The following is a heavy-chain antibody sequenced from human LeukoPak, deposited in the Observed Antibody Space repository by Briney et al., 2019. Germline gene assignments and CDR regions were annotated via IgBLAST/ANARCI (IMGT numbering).Heavy chain of an antibody. J-gene: IGHJ5*02. CDR1: GDSVSNKNGA. V-gene: IGHV6-1*01. D-gene: IGHD1-26*01. Sequence: SQTLSLTCDVSGDSVSNKNGAWNWIRQSPSRGLEWLGRTYFRSEWHTDYAVSVKGQIAITADTSKTQFSLQLASVTPEDTAVYYCASGWALSWGQGSLVTVSS. CDR2: TYFRSEWHT. CDR3: ASGWALS.